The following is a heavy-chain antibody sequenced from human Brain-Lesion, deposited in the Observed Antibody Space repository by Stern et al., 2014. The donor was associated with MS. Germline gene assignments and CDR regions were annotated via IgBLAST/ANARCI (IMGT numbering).Heavy chain of an antibody. V-gene: IGHV4-31*03. CDR1: GAPVNSGGYY. J-gene: IGHJ3*02. Sequence: VQLVQSGPGLVKPSQTLSLSCTVSGAPVNSGGYYWTWIRQVQGKGLEWIGYIHHRGATFYNPPLKSRVTISVDTSENQVSLMLSSVTAADTAVYYCAAIGPLMEGAAFDIWGQGTLVTVSS. CDR3: AAIGPLMEGAAFDI. CDR2: IHHRGAT. D-gene: IGHD3-16*01.